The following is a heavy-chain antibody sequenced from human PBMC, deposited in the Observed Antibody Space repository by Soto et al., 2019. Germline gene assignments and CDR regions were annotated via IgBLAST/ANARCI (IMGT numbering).Heavy chain of an antibody. V-gene: IGHV1-18*01. CDR2: ISAYNGNT. J-gene: IGHJ6*02. D-gene: IGHD3-16*02. CDR3: AITYYDYVWGRYRAGYYYYGMDG. Sequence: SVQVSCKASGYTFTSYGISWVRQAPGQGLEWMGWISAYNGNTNYAQKLQGRVTMTTDTSTSTAYMELSSLRSEDTAVYYCAITYYDYVWGRYRAGYYYYGMDGWGPGTKVTVS. CDR1: GYTFTSYG.